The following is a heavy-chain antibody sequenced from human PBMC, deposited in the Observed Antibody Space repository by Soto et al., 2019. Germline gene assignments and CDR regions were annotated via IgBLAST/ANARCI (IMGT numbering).Heavy chain of an antibody. J-gene: IGHJ4*01. Sequence: SLKISCAASGFTFDDYAMHWVRQAPGKGLEWVSGISWNSGSIGYADSVKGRFTISRDNAKNSLYLQMNSLRAEDTALYYCAKDLTAALKYYFDYWGHGTLVTVSS. CDR3: AKDLTAALKYYFDY. CDR1: GFTFDDYA. CDR2: ISWNSGSI. D-gene: IGHD6-13*01. V-gene: IGHV3-9*01.